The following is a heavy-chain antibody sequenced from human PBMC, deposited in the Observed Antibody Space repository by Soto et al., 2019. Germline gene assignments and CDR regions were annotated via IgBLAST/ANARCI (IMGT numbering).Heavy chain of an antibody. CDR2: IIPAFGTT. CDR1: GDTFSGYP. D-gene: IGHD3-10*01. V-gene: IGHV1-69*18. Sequence: QVQLVQSGAELKKPGSSVKVSCKASGDTFSGYPINRVRQAPGEGLEWMGRIIPAFGTTNDAQRFEGRVTFTADESTNTAYMELRGLLSEDTAVYYCARDGGFGELKYWGPGTLVTVSS. J-gene: IGHJ4*02. CDR3: ARDGGFGELKY.